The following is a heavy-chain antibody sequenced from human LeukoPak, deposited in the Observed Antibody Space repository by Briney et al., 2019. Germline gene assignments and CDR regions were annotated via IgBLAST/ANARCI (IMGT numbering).Heavy chain of an antibody. J-gene: IGHJ6*03. Sequence: GASVKVSCKVSGYTLTELSMHWVRQAPGKGLEWMGGFDPEDGETIYAQKFQGRVTMTEDASTDTAYMELSSLISEATAVYYCATALLRDIVVVPADLHATLARDVYYMDVWGKGTTVTVSS. D-gene: IGHD2-2*01. CDR1: GYTLTELS. CDR3: ATALLRDIVVVPADLHATLARDVYYMDV. V-gene: IGHV1-24*01. CDR2: FDPEDGET.